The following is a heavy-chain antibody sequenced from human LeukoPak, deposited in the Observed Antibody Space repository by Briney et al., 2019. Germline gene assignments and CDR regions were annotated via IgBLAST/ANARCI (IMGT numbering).Heavy chain of an antibody. Sequence: SSQTLSLTCTVSGGSISSGGYYWSWIRQHPGKGLEWIGSIYYSGSTYYNPSLKSRVTISVDTSKNQFSLKLSSVTAADTAVYYCARSSGYSSSGGLNWFDTWGQGTLVTVSS. CDR3: ARSSGYSSSGGLNWFDT. V-gene: IGHV4-39*01. D-gene: IGHD6-13*01. CDR1: GGSISSGGYY. CDR2: IYYSGST. J-gene: IGHJ5*02.